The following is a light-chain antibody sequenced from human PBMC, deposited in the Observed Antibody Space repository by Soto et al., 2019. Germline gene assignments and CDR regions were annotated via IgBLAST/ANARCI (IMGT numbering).Light chain of an antibody. CDR1: SSDVGACNC. CDR2: EVN. V-gene: IGLV2-14*01. CDR3: SSFTTSRTYV. J-gene: IGLJ1*01. Sequence: QSALTQPASVSGSPGQSITISCTGTSSDVGACNCVSWYQHHPGKAPKLMIYEVNNRPSGVSNRFSGSKSGYTASLTISGLQAEDEADYYCSSFTTSRTYVFGTGTKVTVL.